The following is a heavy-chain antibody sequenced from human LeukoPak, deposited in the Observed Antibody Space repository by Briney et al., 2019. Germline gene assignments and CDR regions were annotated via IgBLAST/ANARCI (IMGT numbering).Heavy chain of an antibody. Sequence: SETLSLTCTVSGGSISSSSYYWGWIRQPPGKGLEWIGSLYCSGSTYSNPSHKSRVTISVDTSKNQSSLKLSSGTAADTAVYYCARQGYYYGSGGYPFDPWGQGTLVTVSS. CDR3: ARQGYYYGSGGYPFDP. D-gene: IGHD3-10*01. CDR1: GGSISSSSYY. CDR2: LYCSGST. J-gene: IGHJ5*02. V-gene: IGHV4-39*01.